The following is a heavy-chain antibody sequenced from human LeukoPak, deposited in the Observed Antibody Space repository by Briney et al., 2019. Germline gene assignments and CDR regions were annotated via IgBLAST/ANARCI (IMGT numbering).Heavy chain of an antibody. V-gene: IGHV3-74*01. CDR3: ATDKGAAPEERADY. J-gene: IGHJ4*02. CDR2: ITSDGSIT. Sequence: GGSLRLSCAASGFAFSSYWMHWVRQPPGKGLLWVSRITSDGSITRYADSVKGRFTISRDNAKNTLYLQMNSLRAEDTAVYYCATDKGAAPEERADYWGQRTLVTVSS. CDR1: GFAFSSYW. D-gene: IGHD1-1*01.